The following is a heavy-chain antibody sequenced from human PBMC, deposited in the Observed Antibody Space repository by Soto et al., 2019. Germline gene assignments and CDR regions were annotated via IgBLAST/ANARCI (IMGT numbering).Heavy chain of an antibody. CDR3: ARERSVGYCITTTCPKPFYHYAMDV. Sequence: QVQLVQSGAEVKKPGSSLKVSCKASGGTFTNYAFSWVRQAPGQGLEWMGGIIPVFGTPDYAQKFQGRVTITADESTRTASMELSSLRSDDTAVYYCARERSVGYCITTTCPKPFYHYAMDVWGQGTTVTVSS. V-gene: IGHV1-69*12. CDR2: IIPVFGTP. D-gene: IGHD2-2*01. J-gene: IGHJ6*02. CDR1: GGTFTNYA.